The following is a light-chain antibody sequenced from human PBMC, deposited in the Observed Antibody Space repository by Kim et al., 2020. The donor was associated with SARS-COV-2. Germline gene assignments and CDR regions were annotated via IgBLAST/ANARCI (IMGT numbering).Light chain of an antibody. CDR1: SNDVGGYNY. J-gene: IGLJ2*01. Sequence: PGQSVTISCPGTSNDVGGYNYVSWYQQHPGKAPKLIIYDVSNRPSGVPDRFSGSKSGNTASLTISGLQPEDEADYYCCSYAGSYTVFGGGTQLTVL. CDR3: CSYAGSYTV. CDR2: DVS. V-gene: IGLV2-11*03.